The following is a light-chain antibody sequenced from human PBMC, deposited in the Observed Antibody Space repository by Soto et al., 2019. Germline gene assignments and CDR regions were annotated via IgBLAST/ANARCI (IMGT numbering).Light chain of an antibody. CDR2: DAS. CDR1: QSVSSF. J-gene: IGKJ1*01. CDR3: QQYGSSPGT. Sequence: ETVLTQSPATLSLSPGEGATLSCRASQSVSSFLAWYQQKPGQAPRLLIYDASNRATGIPARFSGSGSGTDFTLTISRLEPEDFAVYYCQQYGSSPGTFGQGTKVDIK. V-gene: IGKV3-11*01.